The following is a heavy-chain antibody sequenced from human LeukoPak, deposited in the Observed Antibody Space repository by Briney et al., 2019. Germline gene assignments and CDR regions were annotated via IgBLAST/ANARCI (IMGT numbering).Heavy chain of an antibody. V-gene: IGHV4-59*01. J-gene: IGHJ6*02. CDR1: GGSISSCY. D-gene: IGHD2-15*01. CDR3: ARNLGYCSGGSCYNYYYYGMDV. Sequence: PSETLSLTRTVSGGSISSCYWSSIRQPPGKGLEWIRYIYYSGSTNYNTSLKSRVTISVDASKHHFSLKLSSVTAADTAVYYCARNLGYCSGGSCYNYYYYGMDVWGQGTTVTVSS. CDR2: IYYSGST.